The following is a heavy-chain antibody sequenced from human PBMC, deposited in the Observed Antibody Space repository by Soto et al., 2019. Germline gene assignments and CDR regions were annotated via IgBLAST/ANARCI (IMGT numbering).Heavy chain of an antibody. V-gene: IGHV3-7*01. J-gene: IGHJ6*02. CDR2: IKQDGSEK. D-gene: IGHD6-19*01. Sequence: EVQLVESGGGLAQPGGSLRLSCAASGFTFSSYWMSWVRQAPGKGLEWVANIKQDGSEKYYVDSVKGRFTISRDNAKNSLYLQMNSLRAEDTAVYYCARLTGYSSGWYYYYYGMDVWGQGTTVTVSS. CDR3: ARLTGYSSGWYYYYYGMDV. CDR1: GFTFSSYW.